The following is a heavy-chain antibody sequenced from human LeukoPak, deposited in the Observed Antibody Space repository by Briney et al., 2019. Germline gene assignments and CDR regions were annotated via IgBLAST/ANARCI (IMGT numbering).Heavy chain of an antibody. J-gene: IGHJ6*03. CDR3: ARGGSDYFLYCYYYMDV. D-gene: IGHD2/OR15-2a*01. CDR2: VYDIGST. V-gene: IGHV4-59*11. Sequence: SETLSLTCTVSGGSIGSHYWTWIRQTPGKGLEWIGYVYDIGSTKYNPSLKSRVTISVDTSKNQFSLRLSSVTAADTAVYYCARGGSDYFLYCYYYMDVWGKGTTVTISS. CDR1: GGSIGSHY.